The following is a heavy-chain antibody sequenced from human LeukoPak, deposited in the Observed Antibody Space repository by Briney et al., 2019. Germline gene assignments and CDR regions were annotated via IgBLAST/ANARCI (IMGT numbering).Heavy chain of an antibody. CDR1: GGSFSGYY. V-gene: IGHV4-34*01. D-gene: IGHD3-10*01. J-gene: IGHJ4*02. CDR2: INHSGST. Sequence: SETLSLTCAVYGGSFSGYYLSWIRQPPGKGLEWIGEINHSGSTNYNPSLKSRATISVDTSKNQFSLKLRSVTAADAAVYFCASVHHGVQGSIIRGNYWGQGTLVTVSS. CDR3: ASVHHGVQGSIIRGNY.